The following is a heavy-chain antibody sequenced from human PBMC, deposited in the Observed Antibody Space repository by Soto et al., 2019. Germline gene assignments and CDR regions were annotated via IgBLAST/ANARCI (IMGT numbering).Heavy chain of an antibody. CDR1: GFTFSVYW. CDR2: IDSDGSTT. Sequence: EVQLVESGGGLVQPGGSLRLSCAASGFTFSVYWMHWVRQAPGKGLVWVSRIDSDGSTTSYADSVKGRFTISRDNAKSTLYLQMNSLRAEYTAVYYCARPGYSNYGPGVDVWGHGTTVTVSS. CDR3: ARPGYSNYGPGVDV. J-gene: IGHJ6*02. D-gene: IGHD4-4*01. V-gene: IGHV3-74*01.